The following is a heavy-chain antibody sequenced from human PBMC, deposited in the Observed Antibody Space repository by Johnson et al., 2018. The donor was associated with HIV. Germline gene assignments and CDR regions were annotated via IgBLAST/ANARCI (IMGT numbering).Heavy chain of an antibody. CDR3: ARACRDGYTCDAFDI. Sequence: QEQLVESGGGVVQPGGSLRLSCEVSGFTFSNYGMHWVRQAPGKGLEWVSVIFSGGSTYYAGSVHGRFTISRDNSKNTLYLQMNSLRAEDTAVYYCARACRDGYTCDAFDIWGQGTMVTVSS. V-gene: IGHV3-NL1*01. CDR1: GFTFSNYG. D-gene: IGHD5-24*01. CDR2: IFSGGST. J-gene: IGHJ3*02.